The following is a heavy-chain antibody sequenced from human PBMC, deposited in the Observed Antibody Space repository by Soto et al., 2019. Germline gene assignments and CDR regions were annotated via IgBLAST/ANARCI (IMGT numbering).Heavy chain of an antibody. CDR3: ARETTGSYYLDY. V-gene: IGHV4-30-2*01. CDR1: GGSISSGYS. CDR2: MYHSGST. Sequence: TLSLTCVVSGGSISSGYSWSWIRQPPGKGLEWIGYMYHSGSTDYNPSLRSRVTISVDRSKNRFSLKLSSVTAADTAVYYCARETTGSYYLDYWGQGTLVTVPS. D-gene: IGHD1-26*01. J-gene: IGHJ4*02.